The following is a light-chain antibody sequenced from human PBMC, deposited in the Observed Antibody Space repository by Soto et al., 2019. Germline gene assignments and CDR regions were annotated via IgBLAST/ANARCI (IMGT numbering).Light chain of an antibody. J-gene: IGLJ2*01. Sequence: QSALTKPPSASGSPGQSVTISCTETRSDVGGYNYVSWYQQHPGKAPKLMIYEVSKRPSGVPARFSGSKSGNTASLTVSGLQAEDEADYSCSTYAGSNNLVFGGGTQLTVL. CDR1: RSDVGGYNY. V-gene: IGLV2-8*01. CDR2: EVS. CDR3: STYAGSNNLV.